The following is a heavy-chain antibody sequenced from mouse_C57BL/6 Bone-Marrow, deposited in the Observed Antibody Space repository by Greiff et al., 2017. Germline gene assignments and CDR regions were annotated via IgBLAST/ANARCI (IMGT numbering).Heavy chain of an antibody. V-gene: IGHV2-2*01. J-gene: IGHJ2*01. CDR2: IWSGGST. Sequence: VQLQQSGPGLVQPSQSLSITCTVSGFSLTSYGVHWVRQSPGKGLEWLGVIWSGGSTDYNAAFISRLSISKDNSTSQVFFKMNSLQADDTAIYCCARNSLYYFDYWGHGTTLTVSS. CDR1: GFSLTSYG. CDR3: ARNSLYYFDY.